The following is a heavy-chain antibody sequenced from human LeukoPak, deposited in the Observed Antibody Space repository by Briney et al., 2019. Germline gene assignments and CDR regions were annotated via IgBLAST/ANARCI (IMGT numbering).Heavy chain of an antibody. CDR3: ARANYLGSCFDY. CDR2: ISYDGSNK. Sequence: GGSLRLSCAASGSTFSSYGMHWVRQAPGKGLEWVAVISYDGSNKYYADSVKGRFTISRDNSKNTLYLQMNSLRAEDTAVYYCARANYLGSCFDYWGQGTLVTVSS. CDR1: GSTFSSYG. V-gene: IGHV3-30*03. J-gene: IGHJ4*02. D-gene: IGHD6-13*01.